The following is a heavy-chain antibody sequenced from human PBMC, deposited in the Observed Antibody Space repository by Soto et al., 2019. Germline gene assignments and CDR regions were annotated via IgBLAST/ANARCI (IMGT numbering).Heavy chain of an antibody. CDR1: GYSFTSYW. CDR2: IYPGDSDT. D-gene: IGHD3-10*01. CDR3: ARTMVRGVISPHGYGMDV. J-gene: IGHJ6*02. V-gene: IGHV5-51*01. Sequence: GESLKISCKGSGYSFTSYWIGWVRQMPGKGLEWMGIIYPGDSDTRYSPSFQGQVTISADKSISTAYLQWSSLKASDTAMYYCARTMVRGVISPHGYGMDVWGQGTTVTVSS.